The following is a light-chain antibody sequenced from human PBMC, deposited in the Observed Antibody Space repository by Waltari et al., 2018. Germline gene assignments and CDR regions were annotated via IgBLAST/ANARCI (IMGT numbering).Light chain of an antibody. V-gene: IGKV1-5*03. Sequence: DIQMTQSPSTLSASVGDRVTITCRASQSITNWLAWYQQKPGKAPKLLIYRASNLESGVPSRFSGSGSGTEFTLTISSLQPDDFATYYCQQYDNYWTFGKGTKVEIK. J-gene: IGKJ1*01. CDR2: RAS. CDR3: QQYDNYWT. CDR1: QSITNW.